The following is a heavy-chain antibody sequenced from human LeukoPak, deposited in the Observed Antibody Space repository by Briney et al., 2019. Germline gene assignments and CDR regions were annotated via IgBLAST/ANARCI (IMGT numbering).Heavy chain of an antibody. J-gene: IGHJ2*01. V-gene: IGHV4-34*01. CDR3: ARRRVVVVAATVPSLKRYWYFDL. CDR2: INHSGST. CDR1: GGSFSGYY. Sequence: SSETLSLTRAVYGGSFSGYYWSWIRQPPGKGLEWIGEINHSGSTNYDPSLKSRVTISVDTSKNQFSLKLSSVTAADTAVYYCARRRVVVVAATVPSLKRYWYFDLWGRGTLVTVSS. D-gene: IGHD2-15*01.